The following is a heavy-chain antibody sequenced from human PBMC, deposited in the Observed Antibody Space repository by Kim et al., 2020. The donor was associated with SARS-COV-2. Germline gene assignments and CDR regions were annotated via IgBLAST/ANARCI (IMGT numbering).Heavy chain of an antibody. D-gene: IGHD6-13*01. CDR3: ARKPTTSSCSYYFEY. J-gene: IGHJ4*01. V-gene: IGHV3-30*01. Sequence: ADSVKGRFTISRDNSKSTLYLKMNSLRGADTAVYFCARKPTTSSCSYYFEYWGQGTLVTVSS.